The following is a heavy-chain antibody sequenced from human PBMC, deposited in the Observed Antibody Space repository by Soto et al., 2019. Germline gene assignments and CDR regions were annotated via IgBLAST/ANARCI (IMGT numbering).Heavy chain of an antibody. CDR2: ISTNGGDT. CDR1: GFTFSHYF. CDR3: VKGTAPGYGMDV. J-gene: IGHJ6*02. V-gene: IGHV3-64D*06. Sequence: GGSLRLSCSASGFTFSHYFMHWVRQAPGKGLEYVSVISTNGGDTHYADSVKGRFTISRDNSKSTLYLQMSSLRAEDTAVYYCVKGTAPGYGMDVWGQGTTVTVSS.